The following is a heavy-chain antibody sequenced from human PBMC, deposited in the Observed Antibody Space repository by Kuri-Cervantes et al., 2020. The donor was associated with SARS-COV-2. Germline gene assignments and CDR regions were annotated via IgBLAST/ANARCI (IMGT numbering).Heavy chain of an antibody. Sequence: GESLKISCAASGFTFSSYAMSWVRQAPGKGLKWVSNIKQDGSEKYYVNSVKGGFTISRDNAKNTLYLQMNSLRAEDTAVYYCARKGNNYVFWSGPIYYFEYWGQGTLVTVSS. CDR1: GFTFSSYA. D-gene: IGHD3-3*01. CDR3: ARKGNNYVFWSGPIYYFEY. CDR2: IKQDGSEK. V-gene: IGHV3-7*01. J-gene: IGHJ4*02.